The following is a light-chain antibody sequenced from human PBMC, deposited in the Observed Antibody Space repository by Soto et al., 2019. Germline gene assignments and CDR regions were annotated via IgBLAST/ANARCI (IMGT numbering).Light chain of an antibody. CDR1: QSVSSSY. V-gene: IGKV3-20*01. CDR3: QQYVNSTAIT. Sequence: ELVFTKSPGTLSLSPGERATLSCRASQSVSSSYLAWYQQKPGQAPRLLIYGSSSRATGIPDRFSGAGSETHFTLAISRLEPGDFAVYYCQQYVNSTAITFGQRTRLEI. J-gene: IGKJ5*01. CDR2: GSS.